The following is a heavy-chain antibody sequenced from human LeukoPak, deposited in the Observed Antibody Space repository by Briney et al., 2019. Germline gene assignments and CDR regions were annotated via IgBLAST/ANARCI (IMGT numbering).Heavy chain of an antibody. CDR2: ISSSSSYI. CDR3: AKAYSSGWPNYGMDV. CDR1: GFTFSSYS. Sequence: GGSLRLSCAASGFTFSSYSMNWVRQAPGKGLEWVSSISSSSSYIYYADSVKGRFTISRDNAKNSLYLQMNSLRAEDTAVYYCAKAYSSGWPNYGMDVWGQGTTVTVSS. V-gene: IGHV3-21*01. J-gene: IGHJ6*02. D-gene: IGHD6-19*01.